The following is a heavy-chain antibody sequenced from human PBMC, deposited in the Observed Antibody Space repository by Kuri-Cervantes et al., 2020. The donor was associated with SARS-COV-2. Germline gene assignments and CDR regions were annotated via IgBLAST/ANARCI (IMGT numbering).Heavy chain of an antibody. J-gene: IGHJ4*02. V-gene: IGHV4-39*07. D-gene: IGHD2-2*01. CDR1: GGSISSQSYY. Sequence: GSLRLSCTVSGGSISSQSYYWGWIRQPPGKGLEWIGSVYYSGTTYYNPSLKSRVTISVDTSKNQFSLKLSSVTAADTAVYYCARLRYCSSTSCWHFDYWGQGTLVTVSS. CDR2: VYYSGTT. CDR3: ARLRYCSSTSCWHFDY.